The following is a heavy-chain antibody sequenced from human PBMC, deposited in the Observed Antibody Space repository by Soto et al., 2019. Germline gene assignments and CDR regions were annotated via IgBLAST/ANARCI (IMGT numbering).Heavy chain of an antibody. J-gene: IGHJ4*02. V-gene: IGHV3-23*01. CDR3: AKTFGSNWLPEY. CDR2: ISGSAGST. Sequence: EVQLLESGGDLVQPGGSLRLSCAASGFTFSSYGMNWVRQAPGKGLEWVTAISGSAGSTYYADSVKGRFSTSRDNSESTLYLQMNSLSVEDTAVYYCAKTFGSNWLPEYWGQGTLVTVSS. D-gene: IGHD6-13*01. CDR1: GFTFSSYG.